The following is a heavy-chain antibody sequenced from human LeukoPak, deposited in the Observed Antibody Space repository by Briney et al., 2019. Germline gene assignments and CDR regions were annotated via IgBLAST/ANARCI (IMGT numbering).Heavy chain of an antibody. Sequence: SQTLSLTCTVSGGSISSGSYYWSWIRQPAGKGLEWIGRIYTSGSTNCNPSLKSRVTISVDTSKNQFSLKLSSVTAADTAVYYCAREGGSYHPFDYWGQGTLVTVSS. D-gene: IGHD1-26*01. V-gene: IGHV4-61*02. J-gene: IGHJ4*02. CDR3: AREGGSYHPFDY. CDR1: GGSISSGSYY. CDR2: IYTSGST.